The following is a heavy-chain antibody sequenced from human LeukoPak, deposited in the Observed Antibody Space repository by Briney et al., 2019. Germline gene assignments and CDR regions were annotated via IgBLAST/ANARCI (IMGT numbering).Heavy chain of an antibody. J-gene: IGHJ4*02. V-gene: IGHV1-8*01. CDR1: RYTFTSYD. Sequence: ASVKVSCKASRYTFTSYDINWVRQATGQGLEWMGWMNPNSGNTGYAQKLQGRVTMTTDTSTSTAYMELRSLRSDDTAVYYCARDLDQYSGRYGGFGHDFWGQGTLVTVSS. D-gene: IGHD1-26*01. CDR3: ARDLDQYSGRYGGFGHDF. CDR2: MNPNSGNT.